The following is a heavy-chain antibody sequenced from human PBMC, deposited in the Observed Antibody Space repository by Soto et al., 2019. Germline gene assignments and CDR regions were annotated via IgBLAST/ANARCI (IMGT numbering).Heavy chain of an antibody. D-gene: IGHD1-1*01. CDR1: GGSISSGDYY. CDR2: IYYSGST. CDR3: ARDGEPMQFRTGTTSYYGMDV. V-gene: IGHV4-30-4*02. J-gene: IGHJ6*02. Sequence: PSETLSLTCTVSGGSISSGDYYWSWIRQPPGKGLEWIGYIYYSGSTYYNPSLKSRVTISRDNSKNTLYLQMNSLRPEDTAVYYCARDGEPMQFRTGTTSYYGMDVWGQGTTVTVSS.